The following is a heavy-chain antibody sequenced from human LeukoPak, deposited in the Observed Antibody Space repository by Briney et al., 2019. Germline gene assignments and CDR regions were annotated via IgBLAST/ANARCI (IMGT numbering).Heavy chain of an antibody. CDR1: GCTFSKYW. V-gene: IGHV3-74*01. CDR2: INTDGTVT. J-gene: IGHJ4*02. CDR3: ATKQWLAPPPDS. D-gene: IGHD6-19*01. Sequence: GGSLRLSCAASGCTFSKYWMLWVRQAPGKGLESVSRINTDGTVTTYADSVKGRFTVSRDNADNTMFLQLNSVRDEDTAVYYCATKQWLAPPPDSWGQGTPVTVSS.